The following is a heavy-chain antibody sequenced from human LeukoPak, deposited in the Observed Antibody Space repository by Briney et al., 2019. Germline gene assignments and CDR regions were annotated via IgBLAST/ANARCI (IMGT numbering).Heavy chain of an antibody. CDR3: ARKFEWLTLYYFDY. V-gene: IGHV1-18*01. CDR2: ISAYNGNT. CDR1: GYTFTSYG. J-gene: IGHJ4*02. D-gene: IGHD5-12*01. Sequence: ASVKVSCKASGYTFTSYGISWVRQAPGQGLEWMGWISAYNGNTNYAQKLQGRVTMTTDTSTSTAYMGLRSLRSDDTAVYYCARKFEWLTLYYFDYWGQGTLVTVSS.